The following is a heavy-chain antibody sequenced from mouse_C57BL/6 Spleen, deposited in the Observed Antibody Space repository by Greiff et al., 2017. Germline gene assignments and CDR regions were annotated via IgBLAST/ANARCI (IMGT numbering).Heavy chain of an antibody. J-gene: IGHJ3*01. V-gene: IGHV5-9*01. CDR1: GFTFSSYT. Sequence: VQLVESGGGLVKPGGSLKLSCAASGFTFSSYTMSWVRQTPEKRLEWVATISGGGGNTYYPDSVKGRFTISRDNAKNTLYLQMSSLRSEDTALYYCARPPFITTVVEGAWFAYWGQGTLVTVSA. CDR3: ARPPFITTVVEGAWFAY. D-gene: IGHD1-1*01. CDR2: ISGGGGNT.